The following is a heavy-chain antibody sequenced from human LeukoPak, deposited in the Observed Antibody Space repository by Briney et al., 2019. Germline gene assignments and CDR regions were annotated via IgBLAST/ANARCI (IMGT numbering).Heavy chain of an antibody. V-gene: IGHV4-30-4*08. D-gene: IGHD4/OR15-4a*01. CDR2: IYHSGNT. CDR1: GGSISSGDYF. Sequence: SETLSLTCSVSGGSISSGDYFWTWIRQPPGKGLEWIGYIYHSGNTYYTPTLKSRLTISLDTSKNQFSLKLRCVTAADAAVYYCARSTYGAFDYWGQGTLVTVSS. J-gene: IGHJ4*02. CDR3: ARSTYGAFDY.